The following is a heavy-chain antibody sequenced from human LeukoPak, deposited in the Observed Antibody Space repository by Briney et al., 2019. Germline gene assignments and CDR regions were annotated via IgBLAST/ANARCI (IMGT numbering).Heavy chain of an antibody. J-gene: IGHJ4*02. D-gene: IGHD6-6*01. CDR2: IKQDGSQK. V-gene: IGHV3-7*01. CDR3: ARESFAARWD. Sequence: GGSLRLSCAASGFTFSHAWMSWVRQAPGKGLEWVANIKQDGSQKSYVDSVKGRFTISRDNANNLLYLQMNSLRAEDTAVYYCARESFAARWDWGQGTLVTVSS. CDR1: GFTFSHAW.